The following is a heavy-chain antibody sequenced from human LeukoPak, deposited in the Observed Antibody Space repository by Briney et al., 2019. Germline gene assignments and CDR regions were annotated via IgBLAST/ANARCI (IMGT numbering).Heavy chain of an antibody. CDR1: GGSISSGGYS. CDR2: IYYSGST. Sequence: PSETLSLTCTVSGGSISSGGYSWSWIRQHPGKGLEWIGYIYYSGSTYYNPSLKSRVTISVDTSKNQFSLKLSSVTAADTAVYYCARDYGSGSYLYYYYGMDVWGQGTTVTVSS. D-gene: IGHD3-10*01. CDR3: ARDYGSGSYLYYYYGMDV. J-gene: IGHJ6*02. V-gene: IGHV4-31*03.